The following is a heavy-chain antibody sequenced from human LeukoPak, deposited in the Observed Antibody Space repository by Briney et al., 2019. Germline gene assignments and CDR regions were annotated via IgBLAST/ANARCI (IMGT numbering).Heavy chain of an antibody. Sequence: GGSLRLSRAASGFTCSDHYVDWVRQAPGKGLEWVGRTRNKAYKYTTEYAASVKGRFSISRDDSKNSLYLQMNSLKSEDTAVYYCARLAYTNAAGWFFDLWGRGTQVTVSS. CDR3: ARLAYTNAAGWFFDL. CDR1: GFTCSDHY. CDR2: TRNKAYKYTT. J-gene: IGHJ2*01. D-gene: IGHD2-15*01. V-gene: IGHV3-72*01.